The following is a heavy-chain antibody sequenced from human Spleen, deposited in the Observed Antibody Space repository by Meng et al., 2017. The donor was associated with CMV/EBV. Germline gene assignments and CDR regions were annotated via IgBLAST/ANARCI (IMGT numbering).Heavy chain of an antibody. Sequence: SETLSLTCTVSGGSISSYYWSWIRQPPGKGLEWIGYMYYSGSTNYNPSLKSRVTISVDTSKNQFSLKLSSLTAADTAMYYCARVGGITGTSDYWGQGTLVTVSS. V-gene: IGHV4-59*01. D-gene: IGHD1-7*01. CDR3: ARVGGITGTSDY. CDR1: GGSISSYY. J-gene: IGHJ4*02. CDR2: MYYSGST.